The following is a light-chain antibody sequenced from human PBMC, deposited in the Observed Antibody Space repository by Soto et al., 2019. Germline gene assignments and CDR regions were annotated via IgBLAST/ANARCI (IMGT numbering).Light chain of an antibody. Sequence: QSVLTQPASVSGSPGQSITISCTGTSSDVGAYNYVSWYQQHPGKAPKLMIYEVSNRPSGVSNRFSGSKSGNTASLTISGLQAEDEDDYYCISYTRNSTLVFGGGTKLTVL. CDR1: SSDVGAYNY. CDR2: EVS. CDR3: ISYTRNSTLV. J-gene: IGLJ2*01. V-gene: IGLV2-14*01.